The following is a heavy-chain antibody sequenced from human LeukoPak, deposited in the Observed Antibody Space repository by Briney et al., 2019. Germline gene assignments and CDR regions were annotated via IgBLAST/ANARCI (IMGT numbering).Heavy chain of an antibody. CDR3: ARGERGVAFDY. J-gene: IGHJ4*02. D-gene: IGHD2-15*01. CDR1: GFTFSSYW. V-gene: IGHV3-74*01. CDR2: INSDGSST. Sequence: PGGSLGLSCAASGFTFSSYWMHWVRQAPGKGLVWVSRINSDGSSTSYADSVKGRFTISRDNAKNTLYLQMNSLRAEDTAVYYCARGERGVAFDYWGQGTLVTVSS.